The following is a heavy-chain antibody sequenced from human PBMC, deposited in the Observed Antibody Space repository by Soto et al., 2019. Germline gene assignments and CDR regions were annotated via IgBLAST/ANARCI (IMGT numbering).Heavy chain of an antibody. V-gene: IGHV1-58*02. CDR2: IVVGSGNT. J-gene: IGHJ5*02. CDR3: AADMAPTDMYNWFDP. CDR1: GFTFSSSA. Sequence: QTQLVQSGPEVKKPGTSVKVSCKASGFTFSSSAIQWVRQARGQRLEWIGWIVVGSGNTKYAQKFPERLTMTRDMSTSTAYMELSSLRSEDTAVYYCAADMAPTDMYNWFDPWGQGPLGTVSS. D-gene: IGHD1-1*01.